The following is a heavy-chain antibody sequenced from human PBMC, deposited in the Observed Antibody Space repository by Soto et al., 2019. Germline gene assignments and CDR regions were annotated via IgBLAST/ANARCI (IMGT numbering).Heavy chain of an antibody. CDR2: MNPNSGNT. CDR3: ARVYCSSTSCYHGWFDP. J-gene: IGHJ5*02. V-gene: IGHV1-8*01. Sequence: GASVKVSCKASGYTFTSYDINWVRQATGQGLEWMGWMNPNSGNTEYAQKFQGRVTITRNTSASTAYMELSSLRSEDTAVYYCARVYCSSTSCYHGWFDPWGQGTLVTVSS. D-gene: IGHD2-2*01. CDR1: GYTFTSYD.